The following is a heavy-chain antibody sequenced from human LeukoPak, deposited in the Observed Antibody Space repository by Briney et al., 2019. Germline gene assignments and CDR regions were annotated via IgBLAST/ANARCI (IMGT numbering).Heavy chain of an antibody. CDR2: FDPEDGET. J-gene: IGHJ4*02. CDR3: ATWPARGYYYAGIVDY. D-gene: IGHD3-22*01. CDR1: RYTLTELS. Sequence: ASVKVSCKVSRYTLTELSMHWVRQAPGKGLEWMGGFDPEDGETIYAQKFQGRVTMTEDTSTDTAYMELSSLRSEDTAVCYCATWPARGYYYAGIVDYWGQGTLVTVSS. V-gene: IGHV1-24*01.